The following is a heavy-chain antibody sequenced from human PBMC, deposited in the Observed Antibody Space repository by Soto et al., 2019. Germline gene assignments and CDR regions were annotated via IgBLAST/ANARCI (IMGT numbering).Heavy chain of an antibody. CDR3: ARDRWDGNYYYYGMDV. CDR2: ISAYNGNT. D-gene: IGHD1-26*01. V-gene: IGHV1-18*01. J-gene: IGHJ6*02. CDR1: GYTLTSYG. Sequence: ASVKVSCKASGYTLTSYGISWVRQAPGQGLEWMGWISAYNGNTNYAQKLQGRVTMTTDTSTSTAYMELRSLRSDDTAVYYCARDRWDGNYYYYGMDVWGQGTTVTVSS.